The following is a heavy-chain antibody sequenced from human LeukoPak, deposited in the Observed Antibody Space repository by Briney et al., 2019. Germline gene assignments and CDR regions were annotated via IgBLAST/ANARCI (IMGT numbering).Heavy chain of an antibody. Sequence: SETLSLTCTVSGGSISSYYWSWIRQPPGKGLEWLGYIYYSGSTNYNPSLKSRVTISVDTSKNQFSLKLSSVTAADTAVYYCSRENGAFSPFGYWGQGTLVTVPS. D-gene: IGHD2-8*01. CDR1: GGSISSYY. V-gene: IGHV4-59*12. J-gene: IGHJ4*02. CDR3: SRENGAFSPFGY. CDR2: IYYSGST.